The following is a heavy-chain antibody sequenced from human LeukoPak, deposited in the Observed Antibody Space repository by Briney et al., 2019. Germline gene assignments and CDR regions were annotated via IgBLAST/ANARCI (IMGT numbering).Heavy chain of an antibody. V-gene: IGHV4-61*05. CDR1: GGSISSISSNNYH. Sequence: PSETLSLICIVSGGSISSISSNNYHWGWIRQPPGKGLGWIGYIYYSGSTNYNPSLKSRVTISVDTSKNQFSLKLSSVTAADTAVYYCARIEDYGGNSVNYWGQGTLVTVSS. CDR3: ARIEDYGGNSVNY. CDR2: IYYSGST. J-gene: IGHJ4*02. D-gene: IGHD4-23*01.